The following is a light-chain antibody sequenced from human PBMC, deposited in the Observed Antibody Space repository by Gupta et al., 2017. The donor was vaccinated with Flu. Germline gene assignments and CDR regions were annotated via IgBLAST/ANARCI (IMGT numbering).Light chain of an antibody. CDR2: KAS. CDR1: ESISSW. CDR3: QQYNRYFT. V-gene: IGKV1-5*03. J-gene: IGKJ4*01. Sequence: DIPMTPSPSPLSASVGGPVTITCRASESISSWLAWYQQQPGKAPKLLIHKASSLESGVPSRFSGSGSGTEFTLTISSLQPDDFATYYCQQYNRYFTCGGGTKVEIK.